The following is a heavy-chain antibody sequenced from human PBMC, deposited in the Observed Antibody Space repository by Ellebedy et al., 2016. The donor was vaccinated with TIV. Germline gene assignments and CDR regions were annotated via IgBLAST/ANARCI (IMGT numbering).Heavy chain of an antibody. CDR1: GFTFSSYS. D-gene: IGHD3-10*01. CDR3: ARDRDGVFDY. CDR2: IASDGNNK. V-gene: IGHV3-30*03. J-gene: IGHJ4*02. Sequence: PGGSLRLSCAASGFTFSSYSMHWVRQAPGKGLEWVAFIASDGNNKFYADSVKGRFTVSRDNAKNTLYLQMNSLRAEDTAVYYCARDRDGVFDYWGQGTLVTVSS.